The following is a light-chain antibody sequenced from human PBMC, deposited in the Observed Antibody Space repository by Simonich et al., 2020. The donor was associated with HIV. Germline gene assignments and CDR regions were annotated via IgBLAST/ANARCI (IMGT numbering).Light chain of an antibody. CDR3: QSYDSSNHVI. CDR2: DVN. CDR1: SGNIASDY. J-gene: IGLJ2*01. V-gene: IGLV6-57*01. Sequence: NFMLTQPHSVSESPGKTVTISCTRISGNIASDYVQWYQPRPGSSPTTVIFDVNRGPSGVPDRFSVSFDTSSNSASLTISGLKTEDEADYYCQSYDSSNHVIFGGGTKLTVL.